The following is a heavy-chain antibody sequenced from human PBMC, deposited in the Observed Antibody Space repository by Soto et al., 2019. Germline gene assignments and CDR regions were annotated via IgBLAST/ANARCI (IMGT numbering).Heavy chain of an antibody. CDR1: GGSISSSSYY. J-gene: IGHJ3*02. Sequence: QLQLQESGPGLVKPSETLSLTCTVSGGSISSSSYYWGWIRQPPGKGLEWIGSIYYSGSTYYNPSLQSRVTISVDTSKHQFSLKLSSVTAADTAVYYCARQSRITMIVVVIGDAFDIWGQGTMVTVSS. CDR3: ARQSRITMIVVVIGDAFDI. V-gene: IGHV4-39*01. D-gene: IGHD3-22*01. CDR2: IYYSGST.